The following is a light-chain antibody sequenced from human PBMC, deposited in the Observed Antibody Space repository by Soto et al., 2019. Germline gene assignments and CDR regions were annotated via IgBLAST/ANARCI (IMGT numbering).Light chain of an antibody. V-gene: IGKV3-20*01. CDR3: QQYGSSPLT. CDR2: CAS. CDR1: QSVSSSY. Sequence: EIVLTQSPGTLSLSPGERATLSCRASQSVSSSYLAWYQQKPGQAPRLLIYCASSRATGIPARFSGSGSGTDCTLTISSREAEDVVVYYCQQYGSSPLTVGGGTKVEIK. J-gene: IGKJ4*01.